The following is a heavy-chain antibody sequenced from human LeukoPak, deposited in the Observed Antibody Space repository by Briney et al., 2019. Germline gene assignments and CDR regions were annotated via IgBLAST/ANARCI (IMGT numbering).Heavy chain of an antibody. Sequence: ASVTVSCTASGGTFSSYAISWVRQAPGQGLEWMGGIIPIFGTANYAQKFQGRVTITADESTSTAYMELSSLRSEDTAVYYCARGMATMRINFDYWGQGTLVTVSS. CDR3: ARGMATMRINFDY. D-gene: IGHD5-24*01. CDR2: IIPIFGTA. V-gene: IGHV1-69*13. CDR1: GGTFSSYA. J-gene: IGHJ4*02.